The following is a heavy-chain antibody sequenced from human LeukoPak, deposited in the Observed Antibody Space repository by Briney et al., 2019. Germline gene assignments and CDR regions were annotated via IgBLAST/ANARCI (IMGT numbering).Heavy chain of an antibody. Sequence: ASVKVSCKASGGTFSSYAISWVRQAPGQGLEWMGGIIPIFGTANYAQKFQGRVTITADESTSTAYMELSSLRAEDTAVYYCAKDRGVHYYGSERGLFNWFDPWGQGTLVTVSS. V-gene: IGHV1-69*01. CDR1: GGTFSSYA. J-gene: IGHJ5*02. CDR2: IIPIFGTA. D-gene: IGHD3-10*01. CDR3: AKDRGVHYYGSERGLFNWFDP.